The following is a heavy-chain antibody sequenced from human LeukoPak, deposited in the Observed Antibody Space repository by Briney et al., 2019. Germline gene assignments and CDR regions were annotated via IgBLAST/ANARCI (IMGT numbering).Heavy chain of an antibody. V-gene: IGHV3-30*18. CDR1: GFTFSSYG. D-gene: IGHD3-3*01. Sequence: GRSLRLSCAASGFTFSSYGMHWVRQAPGKGLEWVAVISYDGSNKYYADSVKGRFTISRDNSKNTLYLQMNSLRAEDTAVYYCAKDFWRKTDYWGQGTLVTVSS. CDR2: ISYDGSNK. CDR3: AKDFWRKTDY. J-gene: IGHJ4*02.